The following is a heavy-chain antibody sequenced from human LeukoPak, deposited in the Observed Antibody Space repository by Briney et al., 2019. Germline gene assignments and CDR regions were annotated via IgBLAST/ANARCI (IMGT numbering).Heavy chain of an antibody. CDR1: GGSLTNYY. J-gene: IGHJ4*02. CDR2: IYESGST. Sequence: PSETLSLTRTVSGGSLTNYYWSWIRQPPGKGLEWIGHIYESGSTTYNPSLESRVTISVDTSKNQFSLRLSSVTAADTALYYCARGRIGGPKAPFDYWGQGTLVTVSS. CDR3: ARGRIGGPKAPFDY. D-gene: IGHD3-16*01. V-gene: IGHV4-59*01.